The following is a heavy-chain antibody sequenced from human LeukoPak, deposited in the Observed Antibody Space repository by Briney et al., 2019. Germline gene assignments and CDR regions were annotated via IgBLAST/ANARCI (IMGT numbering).Heavy chain of an antibody. Sequence: ASVKVSCKASGYTFTGYYMHWVRQAPGQGLEWMGWINPNSGGTNYAQKFQGRVTMTRDTSISIAYMELSRLRSDDTAVYYCARVARNYYDSSGYSDYWGQGTLVTVSS. D-gene: IGHD3-22*01. CDR3: ARVARNYYDSSGYSDY. J-gene: IGHJ4*02. CDR1: GYTFTGYY. CDR2: INPNSGGT. V-gene: IGHV1-2*02.